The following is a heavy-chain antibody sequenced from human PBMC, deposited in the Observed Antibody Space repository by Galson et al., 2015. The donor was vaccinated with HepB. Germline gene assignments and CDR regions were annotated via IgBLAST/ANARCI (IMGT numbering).Heavy chain of an antibody. V-gene: IGHV3-23*01. CDR1: GFSFSIYA. Sequence: SLRLSCAASGFSFSIYAMNWVRQAPGKGLEWVSTIDNDVVTEFYADSVKSRFTISRDNSKNTVYLQMNNLRGEDTAVYYCAKGRGMILESWFFDYWGQGAPVTVSS. D-gene: IGHD3-16*01. CDR2: IDNDVVTE. J-gene: IGHJ4*02. CDR3: AKGRGMILESWFFDY.